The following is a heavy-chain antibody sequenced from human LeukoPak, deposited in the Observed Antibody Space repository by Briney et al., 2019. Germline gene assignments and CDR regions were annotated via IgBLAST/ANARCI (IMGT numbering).Heavy chain of an antibody. V-gene: IGHV3-11*01. CDR1: GFTFCDYY. D-gene: IGHD4-11*01. CDR3: AREDSETDAFDI. Sequence: GGSLRLPCAASGFTFCDYYMRWLRQAPGEGLVWVSYISSSGSTIYYADSVKGRFTISRDNAKNSLYLQMNGLGAEDTAVYYCAREDSETDAFDIWGQGTMVTVSS. J-gene: IGHJ3*02. CDR2: ISSSGSTI.